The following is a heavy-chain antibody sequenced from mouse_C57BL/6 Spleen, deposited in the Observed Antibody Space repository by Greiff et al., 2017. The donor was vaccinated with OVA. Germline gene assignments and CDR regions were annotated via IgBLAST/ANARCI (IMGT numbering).Heavy chain of an antibody. CDR2: LYPRSGNT. CDR3: ARGSKAYAMDY. Sequence: VQLQESGAELARPGASVKLSCKASGYTFTSYGISWVKQRTGQGLEWIGALYPRSGNTYYNEKFKGKATLTADKSSSTAYMELRSLTSEDSAVYFCARGSKAYAMDYWGQGTSVTVSS. CDR1: GYTFTSYG. J-gene: IGHJ4*01. D-gene: IGHD2-5*01. V-gene: IGHV1-81*01.